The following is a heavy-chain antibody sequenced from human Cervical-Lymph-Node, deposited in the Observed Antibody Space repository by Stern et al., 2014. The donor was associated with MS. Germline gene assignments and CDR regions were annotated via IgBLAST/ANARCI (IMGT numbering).Heavy chain of an antibody. V-gene: IGHV1-69*01. CDR2: IIPIPETP. CDR1: GGTFSTDA. Sequence: QVQLVESGAEVKKPGSSVKVSCKASGGTFSTDAIGWVRQAPGQGLEWMGGIIPIPETPNYAQKFQGRLTITADESTTTAYMELISLRSEDTAMYFCASGGRSSWYFDLWGRGTLVTVSS. D-gene: IGHD3-3*01. CDR3: ASGGRSSWYFDL. J-gene: IGHJ2*01.